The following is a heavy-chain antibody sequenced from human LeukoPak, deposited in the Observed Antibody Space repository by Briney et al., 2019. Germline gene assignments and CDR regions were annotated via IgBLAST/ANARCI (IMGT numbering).Heavy chain of an antibody. Sequence: PSETLSLTCAVYGGSFSSYYWSWIRQPPGKGLEWIGEINHSGSTSYKPSLKSRVIISMDTSKNQFSLKMYSLTAADTAVYYCAELGITMIGGVWGKGTTVTISS. J-gene: IGHJ6*04. CDR3: AELGITMIGGV. V-gene: IGHV4-34*01. CDR1: GGSFSSYY. CDR2: INHSGST. D-gene: IGHD3-10*02.